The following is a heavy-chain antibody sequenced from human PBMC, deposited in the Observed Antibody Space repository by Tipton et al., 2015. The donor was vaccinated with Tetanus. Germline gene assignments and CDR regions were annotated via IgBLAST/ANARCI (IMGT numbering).Heavy chain of an antibody. D-gene: IGHD1-1*01. CDR2: LNPSRGST. Sequence: QVQLVQSGAEVKKPGASVKVSCKASGYTFTSYYMHWVRQAPGQGLAWMGILNPSRGSTSYAQKFQGRVTMTRDTSLSTVYMELSSLRSEDTAVYYCARDLSAVGWNDVDGDYWGQGTLVTVSS. J-gene: IGHJ4*02. V-gene: IGHV1-46*01. CDR1: GYTFTSYY. CDR3: ARDLSAVGWNDVDGDY.